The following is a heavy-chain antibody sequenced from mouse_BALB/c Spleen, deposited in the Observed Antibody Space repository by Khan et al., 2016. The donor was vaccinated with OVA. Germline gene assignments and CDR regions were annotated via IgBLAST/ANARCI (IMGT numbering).Heavy chain of an antibody. CDR1: GYTFTSYD. Sequence: QVQLQQSGAELVKPGASVKLSCKASGYTFTSYDINWVRQRPEQGLEWIGWMFPGDGSTKYNETFKGKATLTTDKSSSTAYMQLSRLTAEDSGSYVCSRGGYGGFAYWGQGTLVTVSA. D-gene: IGHD2-14*01. CDR3: SRGGYGGFAY. V-gene: IGHV1-85*01. CDR2: MFPGDGST. J-gene: IGHJ3*01.